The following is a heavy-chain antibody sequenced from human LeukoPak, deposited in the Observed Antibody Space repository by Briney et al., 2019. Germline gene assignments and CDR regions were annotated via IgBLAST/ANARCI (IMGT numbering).Heavy chain of an antibody. V-gene: IGHV3-11*01. CDR2: ISSSGSTI. CDR3: ARVLGSSWYSYFQH. J-gene: IGHJ1*01. D-gene: IGHD6-13*01. CDR1: GFTFSDYY. Sequence: GGSLRLSCAASGFTFSDYYMSWIRQAPGKGLEWVSYISSSGSTIYYADSVKGRFTISRDNAKNSLYLQVNSLRAEDTAVYYCARVLGSSWYSYFQHWGQGTLVTVSS.